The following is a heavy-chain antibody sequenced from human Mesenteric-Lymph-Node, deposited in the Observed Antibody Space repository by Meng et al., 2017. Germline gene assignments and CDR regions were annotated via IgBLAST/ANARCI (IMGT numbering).Heavy chain of an antibody. D-gene: IGHD3-22*01. Sequence: SETLSLTCTVSGYSISSGYYWGWIRQPPGKGLEWIGNIFHSGSTYYNPSLKSRVTISVDTSKNQFSLKLSSVTAADTAMYYCARLNYHDEYWGRGTLVTVSS. CDR1: GYSISSGYY. V-gene: IGHV4-38-2*02. J-gene: IGHJ4*02. CDR2: IFHSGST. CDR3: ARLNYHDEY.